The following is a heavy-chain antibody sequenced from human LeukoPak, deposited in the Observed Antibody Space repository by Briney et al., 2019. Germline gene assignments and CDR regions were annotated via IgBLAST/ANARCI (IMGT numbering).Heavy chain of an antibody. V-gene: IGHV3-53*01. J-gene: IGHJ4*02. Sequence: PGGSLRPSCAASGFTVSGTHMSWVRQAPGKGLEWVSAIYTGGTTYYSDSVEGRFTISRDKSKNTLYLQMDSLRVEDTAVYYCARDQATSGGGLDSWGQGTLVTVSS. CDR2: IYTGGTT. CDR1: GFTVSGTH. D-gene: IGHD3-16*01. CDR3: ARDQATSGGGLDS.